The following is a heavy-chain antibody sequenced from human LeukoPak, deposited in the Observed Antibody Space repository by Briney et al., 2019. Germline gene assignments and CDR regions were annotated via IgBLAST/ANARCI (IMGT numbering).Heavy chain of an antibody. J-gene: IGHJ3*02. D-gene: IGHD3-10*01. CDR1: GFTFSSYD. CDR3: AKSNGYGLIDI. Sequence: GGSLRLSCAASGFTFSSYDMSWVRQAPGKGLEWVSLISGSGASTYYADSVKGRFTISRDNSKNTLYLQMNSPRAEDTAVYYCAKSNGYGLIDIWGQGTMVTVSS. CDR2: ISGSGAST. V-gene: IGHV3-23*01.